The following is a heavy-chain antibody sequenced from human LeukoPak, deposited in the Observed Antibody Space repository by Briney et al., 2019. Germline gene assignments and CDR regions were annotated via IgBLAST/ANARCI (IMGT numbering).Heavy chain of an antibody. CDR1: GFTFSYYS. D-gene: IGHD3-10*01. CDR2: ISRTSSYI. V-gene: IGHV3-21*01. Sequence: GGSLRLSCAASGFTFSYYSMNWVRQAPGKGLEWVSSISRTSSYIYYADSVKGRFTVSRDNAKNSLYLQMNSLRAEDTAVYYCARDLDYYGSGTYYNHYFDYWGQGALVTVSS. CDR3: ARDLDYYGSGTYYNHYFDY. J-gene: IGHJ4*02.